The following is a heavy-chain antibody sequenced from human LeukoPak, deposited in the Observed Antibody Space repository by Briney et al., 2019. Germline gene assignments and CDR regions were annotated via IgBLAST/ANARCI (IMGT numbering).Heavy chain of an antibody. CDR1: GASISNYY. V-gene: IGHV4-59*01. CDR3: ARGGGANAFDI. Sequence: SETLSLTCTVSGASISNYYWSWIRQPPGKGLEWIGYIYYSGSTNYNPSLKSRVTISVDTSKNQFSLKLSSVTAADTAVYYCARGGGANAFDIWGQGTMVTGSS. J-gene: IGHJ3*02. D-gene: IGHD3-10*01. CDR2: IYYSGST.